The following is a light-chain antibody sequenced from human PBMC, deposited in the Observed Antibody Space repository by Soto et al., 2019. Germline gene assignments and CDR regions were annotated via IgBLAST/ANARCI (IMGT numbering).Light chain of an antibody. CDR2: KVS. CDR1: QSLVYSDGYTY. Sequence: DVVMTQSPLSLPVTLGQPASISCRSSQSLVYSDGYTYLNWFQQRPGQSPRRLIYKVSNRDSGVPDRFSGSGSGTDFTLKISRVEAEDVGVYYCMQGTHWPPITFGQGTRLEIK. CDR3: MQGTHWPPIT. V-gene: IGKV2-30*01. J-gene: IGKJ5*01.